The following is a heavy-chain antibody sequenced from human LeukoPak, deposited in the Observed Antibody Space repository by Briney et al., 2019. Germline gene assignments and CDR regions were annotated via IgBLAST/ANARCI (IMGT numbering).Heavy chain of an antibody. D-gene: IGHD4-23*01. CDR1: GGSISTNGDY. CDR3: ASHSLRLRWPTDLGY. Sequence: SETLSLTCTVSGGSISTNGDYWGWIRQPPGKGLEWIGSISYIGSTHYDPSLKSRVIISVDTSRNQFPLKLSSVTAADTAVYYCASHSLRLRWPTDLGYWGQGTLVTVSA. J-gene: IGHJ4*02. V-gene: IGHV4-39*01. CDR2: ISYIGST.